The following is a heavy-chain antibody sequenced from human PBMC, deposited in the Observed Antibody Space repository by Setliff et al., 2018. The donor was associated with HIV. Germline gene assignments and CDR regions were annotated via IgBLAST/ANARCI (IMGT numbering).Heavy chain of an antibody. V-gene: IGHV7-4-1*02. D-gene: IGHD3-10*01. CDR3: ARDLFALEIGGGWAVDY. CDR2: INTNTGNP. J-gene: IGHJ4*02. Sequence: ASVKVSCKASGYTFTGYFIHWVRQAPGQGLEWMGWINTNTGNPTYAQGFTGRFVFSLDTSVSTAYLQISSLKAEDTAVYYCARDLFALEIGGGWAVDYWGQGTLVTVSS. CDR1: GYTFTGYF.